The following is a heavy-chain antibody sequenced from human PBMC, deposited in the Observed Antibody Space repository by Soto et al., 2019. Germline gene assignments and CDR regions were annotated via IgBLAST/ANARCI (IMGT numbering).Heavy chain of an antibody. Sequence: QVQLQESGPGLMKPSETLSLACTVSGGSISSYYWSWIWQSPGKGLEWIGYIHFSGNSNYNPSLKSRVTISLDTSKNQFSLRLRSVTAADTAVYYCARGRGGGGTSNNWFDPWGQGNLVIVSS. D-gene: IGHD2-15*01. V-gene: IGHV4-59*01. CDR2: IHFSGNS. CDR3: ARGRGGGGTSNNWFDP. CDR1: GGSISSYY. J-gene: IGHJ5*02.